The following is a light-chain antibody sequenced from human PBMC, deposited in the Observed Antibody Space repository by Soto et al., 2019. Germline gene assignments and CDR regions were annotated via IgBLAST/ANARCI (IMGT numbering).Light chain of an antibody. Sequence: DLKLNLSSSLLXAXVGHXISIXXRSFQTIRKSLNWYQQIPGKAPKLLIYAAITLKTGVPSRFSGRGSGTDFTLTISGLQPEDLAAYYCESYNTGPPTFGQGTRLEIK. CDR2: AAI. V-gene: IGKV1-27*01. CDR3: ESYNTGPPT. J-gene: IGKJ5*01. CDR1: QTIRKS.